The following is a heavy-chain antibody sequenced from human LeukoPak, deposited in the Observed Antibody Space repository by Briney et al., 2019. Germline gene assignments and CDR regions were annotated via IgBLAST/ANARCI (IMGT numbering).Heavy chain of an antibody. Sequence: GGSLRLSCAASGFTFSSYSMNWVRQAPGKGLEWVSSISSSSSYIYYADSVKGRFTISRDNAKNSLYLQMNSLRAEDTAVYYCARDLIIAAAGFGYYGMDVWGQGTTVTVSS. D-gene: IGHD6-13*01. J-gene: IGHJ6*02. CDR1: GFTFSSYS. CDR3: ARDLIIAAAGFGYYGMDV. CDR2: ISSSSSYI. V-gene: IGHV3-21*01.